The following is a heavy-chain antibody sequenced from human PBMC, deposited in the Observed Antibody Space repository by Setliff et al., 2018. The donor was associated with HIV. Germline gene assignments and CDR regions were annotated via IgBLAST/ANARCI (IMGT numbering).Heavy chain of an antibody. J-gene: IGHJ3*01. Sequence: SETLSLTCSVSGVSVSSGGYYWSWIRQPPGKGLEWIGEINHSGSTNYNPSPKTRVTIMVDTSKNQFSLKLGSVTAADTAVYYCAREWSYGAFDTFDVWGQGTMVTVSS. V-gene: IGHV4-61*08. D-gene: IGHD5-18*01. CDR3: AREWSYGAFDTFDV. CDR1: GVSVSSGGYY. CDR2: INHSGST.